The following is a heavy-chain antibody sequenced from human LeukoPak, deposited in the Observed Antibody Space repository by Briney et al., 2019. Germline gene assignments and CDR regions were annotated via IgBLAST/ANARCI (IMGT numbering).Heavy chain of an antibody. D-gene: IGHD3-9*01. J-gene: IGHJ4*02. Sequence: GESLKISCTGSGYTIGSFGSHWIAWVRQMPGKGLEWMGSIYPLDSETTYSPSFGGQVTVSADRSVSTAYLQWSSLKASDTAICYCARVNSALWFFDFWGQGTLVSVSS. V-gene: IGHV5-51*01. CDR3: ARVNSALWFFDF. CDR1: GYTIGSFGSHW. CDR2: IYPLDSET.